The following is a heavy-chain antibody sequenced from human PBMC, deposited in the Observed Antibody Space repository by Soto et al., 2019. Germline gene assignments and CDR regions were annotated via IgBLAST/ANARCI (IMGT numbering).Heavy chain of an antibody. CDR3: ARILSGYDSSGYYDY. CDR1: GFSLSNARMG. Sequence: QVTLKESGPVLVKPTEPLTLTCTVSGFSLSNARMGVSWIRQPPGKALEWLAHIFSNDEKSYSTSLKSSLTISKDTSKSQVVLTMTNMDPVDTATYYCARILSGYDSSGYYDYWGQGTLVTVSS. J-gene: IGHJ4*02. D-gene: IGHD3-22*01. CDR2: IFSNDEK. V-gene: IGHV2-26*01.